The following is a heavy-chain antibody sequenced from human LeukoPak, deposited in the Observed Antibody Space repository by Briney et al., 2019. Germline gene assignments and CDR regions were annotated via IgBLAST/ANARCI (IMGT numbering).Heavy chain of an antibody. D-gene: IGHD3-10*01. CDR3: ARDMAGGGWFDP. J-gene: IGHJ5*02. Sequence: PSETLSLTCTVSGGSISSYYWSWIRQPPEKGLEWIGFIYNSGSTNYNPSLKSRVTMSINTSKNQFSLKLSSVTAADTAGYYCARDMAGGGWFDPWGQGTLVTVSS. V-gene: IGHV4-59*01. CDR1: GGSISSYY. CDR2: IYNSGST.